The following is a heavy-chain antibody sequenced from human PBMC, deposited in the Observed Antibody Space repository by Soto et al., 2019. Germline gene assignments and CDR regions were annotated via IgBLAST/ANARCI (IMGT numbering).Heavy chain of an antibody. V-gene: IGHV3-23*01. D-gene: IGHD3-3*01. CDR3: AKPCYDFWSGYSPRFDY. J-gene: IGHJ4*02. CDR1: GFTFSSYA. CDR2: ISGSGGST. Sequence: GGSLRLSCAASGFTFSSYAMSWVRQAPGKGLEWVSAISGSGGSTYYADSVKGRFTISRDNSKNTLYLQMNSLRAEDTAVYYCAKPCYDFWSGYSPRFDYWGQGTLVTVSS.